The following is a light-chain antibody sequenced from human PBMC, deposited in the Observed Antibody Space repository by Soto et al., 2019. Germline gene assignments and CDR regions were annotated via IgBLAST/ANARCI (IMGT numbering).Light chain of an antibody. CDR1: QSVSSSY. J-gene: IGKJ1*01. CDR2: GAS. V-gene: IGKV3-20*01. CDR3: QPYGSSPPLT. Sequence: SALSRAPGSLSLFPGARTTLSRRAIQSVSSSYLAWYQQKPGQAPRLLIYGASSRATGIPDRFSGSGSGTDFTLTISRLEPEDFAVYYCQPYGSSPPLTFGQGTKVDIK.